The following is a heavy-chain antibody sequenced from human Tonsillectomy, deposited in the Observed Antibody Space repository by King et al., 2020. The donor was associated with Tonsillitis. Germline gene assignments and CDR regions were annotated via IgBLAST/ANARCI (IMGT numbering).Heavy chain of an antibody. CDR1: GGSIRVGDYS. V-gene: IGHV4-31*03. D-gene: IGHD2-15*01. Sequence: VQLQESGPGLVKPSQTLSLTCTVSGGSIRVGDYSWSWIRQNPGKGLEGIWYSSNNENTYYKSSLKSRLTISLDTSKNQFSLRLSSVTAADTAVYYCGRYEGGVFDPWGQGTLVTVSS. CDR3: GRYEGGVFDP. CDR2: SSNNENT. J-gene: IGHJ5*02.